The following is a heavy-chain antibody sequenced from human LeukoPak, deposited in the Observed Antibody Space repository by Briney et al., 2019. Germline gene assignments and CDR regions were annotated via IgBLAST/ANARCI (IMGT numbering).Heavy chain of an antibody. D-gene: IGHD2-8*01. Sequence: SETLSLTCAVYGGSFSGYYWSWIRQPPGKGLEWIGEINHSGSTNYNPSLKSRVTISVDTSKNQFSLKLSSVTAADTAVYYCARVGPDEECTNGVCYIPRWDYYYMDVWGKGTTVTVSS. CDR3: ARVGPDEECTNGVCYIPRWDYYYMDV. J-gene: IGHJ6*03. CDR1: GGSFSGYY. CDR2: INHSGST. V-gene: IGHV4-34*01.